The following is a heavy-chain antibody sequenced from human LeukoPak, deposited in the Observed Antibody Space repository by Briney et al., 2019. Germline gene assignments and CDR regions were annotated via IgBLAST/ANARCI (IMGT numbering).Heavy chain of an antibody. Sequence: GGSLRLSCAASGFTFSSYSMNWVRQAPGKGLEWVSSISSSSSYIYYADSVKGRFTISRDNAKNSLYLQMNSLRAEDTAVYYCARDSSRQPSHSDYWGQGTLVTVSS. V-gene: IGHV3-21*01. J-gene: IGHJ4*02. CDR3: ARDSSRQPSHSDY. CDR2: ISSSSSYI. CDR1: GFTFSSYS. D-gene: IGHD6-13*01.